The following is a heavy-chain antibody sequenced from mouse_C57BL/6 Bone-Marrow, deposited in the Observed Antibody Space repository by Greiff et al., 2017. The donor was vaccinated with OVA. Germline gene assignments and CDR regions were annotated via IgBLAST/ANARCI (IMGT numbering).Heavy chain of an antibody. D-gene: IGHD2-3*01. Sequence: EVKLVESGPGLAKPSQTLSLTCSVTGYSITSDYWNWIRKFPGNKLEYMGYISYSGSTYYNPSLKSRISITRDTSKNQDYLQLNSVTTEYTATSYCASHDGLYAMDYWGQGTSVTVSS. J-gene: IGHJ4*01. CDR3: ASHDGLYAMDY. CDR2: ISYSGST. CDR1: GYSITSDY. V-gene: IGHV3-8*01.